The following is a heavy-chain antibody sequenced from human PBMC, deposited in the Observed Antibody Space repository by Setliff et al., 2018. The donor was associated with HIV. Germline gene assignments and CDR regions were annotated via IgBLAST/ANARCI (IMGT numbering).Heavy chain of an antibody. D-gene: IGHD3-22*01. CDR2: IQYGDIS. J-gene: IGHJ3*01. Sequence: PSQTLSLPCTVSGGSICNYYWTWIRQPPGRGPEWIASIQYGDISHYNPSLQSRFTISVDTSTKKFSLYLSSVNETDTAVYYCARSGYTSGFYWVFGAFGVWGQGKMVTVSS. CDR1: GGSICNYY. CDR3: ARSGYTSGFYWVFGAFGV. V-gene: IGHV4-59*01.